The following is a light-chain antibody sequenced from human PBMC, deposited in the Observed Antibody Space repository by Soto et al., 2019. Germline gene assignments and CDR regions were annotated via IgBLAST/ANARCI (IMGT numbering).Light chain of an antibody. CDR3: QQYDNWPSVT. CDR2: GAS. Sequence: EIVMTQSPATLSLSPGERATLSCRASQSMSNNLAWYQQKPGQAPRLLIYGASTRTTGIPARFNGSGSGTEFTLTISSLQSEDFAVYYCQQYDNWPSVTFGGGTKVEIK. CDR1: QSMSNN. J-gene: IGKJ4*01. V-gene: IGKV3-15*01.